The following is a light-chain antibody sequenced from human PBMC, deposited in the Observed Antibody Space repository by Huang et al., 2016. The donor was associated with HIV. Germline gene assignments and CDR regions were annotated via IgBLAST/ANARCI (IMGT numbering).Light chain of an antibody. CDR3: HQYGTPPWT. V-gene: IGKV3-20*01. Sequence: EIVLTQSPRSLSLSPGEKATLHCRASQSVSNYYLAWYQQKPGQSPRLLIHAASTRASGSPGRCSGSGSGTAFTLTITRLEPEDSAVYFCHQYGTPPWTFGQGTRVEI. J-gene: IGKJ1*01. CDR1: QSVSNYY. CDR2: AAS.